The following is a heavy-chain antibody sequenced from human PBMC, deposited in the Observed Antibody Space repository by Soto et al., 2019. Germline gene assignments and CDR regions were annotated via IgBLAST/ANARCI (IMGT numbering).Heavy chain of an antibody. CDR2: ISSSSSTI. D-gene: IGHD2-2*01. Sequence: GGSLRLSCAASGFTFSSYSMNWVRQAPGKGLEWVSYISSSSSTIYYADSVKGRFTISRDNVKNLAFLQMNSLRDEDTAVYFCARYSPSCGSSSCLFDRWGQGTLVTVSS. CDR3: ARYSPSCGSSSCLFDR. V-gene: IGHV3-48*02. J-gene: IGHJ4*02. CDR1: GFTFSSYS.